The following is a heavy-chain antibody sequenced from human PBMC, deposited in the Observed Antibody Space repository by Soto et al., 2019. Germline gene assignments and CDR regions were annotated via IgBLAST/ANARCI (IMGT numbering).Heavy chain of an antibody. D-gene: IGHD6-13*01. CDR1: GYTFTSYD. J-gene: IGHJ3*02. Sequence: ASVKVSCKASGYTFTSYDINWVRQATGQGLEWMGWMNPNSGNTGYAQKFQGRVTMTRNTSISTAYTELSSLRSEDTAVYYCARAGDSSSWFPLQGDAFDIWGQGTMVTVSS. CDR2: MNPNSGNT. V-gene: IGHV1-8*01. CDR3: ARAGDSSSWFPLQGDAFDI.